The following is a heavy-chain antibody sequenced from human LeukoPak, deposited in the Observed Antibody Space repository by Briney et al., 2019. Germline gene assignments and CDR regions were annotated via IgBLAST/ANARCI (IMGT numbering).Heavy chain of an antibody. CDR2: ISYDGSNK. CDR3: ARDFDFWSLKYYFDY. CDR1: GFTFSSYA. D-gene: IGHD3-3*01. V-gene: IGHV3-30-3*01. Sequence: QSGGSLRLSCAASGFTFSSYAMHWVRQAPGKGLEWVAVISYDGSNKYYADSVKGRFTISRDNSKNTLYLQMNSLRAEDTAVYYCARDFDFWSLKYYFDYWGQGTLVTVSS. J-gene: IGHJ4*02.